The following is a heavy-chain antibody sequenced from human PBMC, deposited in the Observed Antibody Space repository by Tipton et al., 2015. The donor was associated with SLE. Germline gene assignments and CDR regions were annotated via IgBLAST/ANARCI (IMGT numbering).Heavy chain of an antibody. J-gene: IGHJ4*02. CDR1: GASITSDLW. D-gene: IGHD3-16*01. V-gene: IGHV4-4*02. Sequence: TLSLTCAVSGASITSDLWCSWVRQAPGKGLEWIAEIHHSGKTNYNPSLKSRVTLSVTNSRKQFSFRLSSLTAADTAVYYCTRGTRIMITFGGVNYFDYWGQGTLVTVSS. CDR2: IHHSGKT. CDR3: TRGTRIMITFGGVNYFDY.